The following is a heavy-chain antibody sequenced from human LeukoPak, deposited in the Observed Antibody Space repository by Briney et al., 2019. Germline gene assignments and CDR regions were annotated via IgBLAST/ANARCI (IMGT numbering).Heavy chain of an antibody. D-gene: IGHD7-27*01. CDR2: ISYDGSNK. Sequence: GGSLRLSCAASGFIFSSYAMHWVRQAPGKGLEWVAVISYDGSNKYYADSVKGRFTITRDNSKNTLYLQLNSLRPEDTAVYYCTKVRLLGALDDAFDVWGQGTTVTVSS. CDR3: TKVRLLGALDDAFDV. J-gene: IGHJ3*01. V-gene: IGHV3-30-3*01. CDR1: GFIFSSYA.